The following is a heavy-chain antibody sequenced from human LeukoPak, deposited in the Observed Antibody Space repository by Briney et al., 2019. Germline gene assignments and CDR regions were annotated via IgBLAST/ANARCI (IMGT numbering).Heavy chain of an antibody. Sequence: GVSLRLSCAASGFTFSTYGMHWVRQAPGKGLEWVAVICYDGSNKYYADSVKGRFTISRDNSKNTLYLQMNSLRAEDTAVYYCARDPTAYYDSSGYYLNTIDYWGQGTLVTVSS. J-gene: IGHJ4*02. CDR2: ICYDGSNK. D-gene: IGHD3-22*01. CDR3: ARDPTAYYDSSGYYLNTIDY. V-gene: IGHV3-33*01. CDR1: GFTFSTYG.